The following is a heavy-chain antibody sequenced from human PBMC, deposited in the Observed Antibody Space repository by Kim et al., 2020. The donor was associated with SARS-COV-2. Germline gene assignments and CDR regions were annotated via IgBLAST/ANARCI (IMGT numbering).Heavy chain of an antibody. CDR3: VRTAYCSSATCYSGWVDS. V-gene: IGHV4-39*01. D-gene: IGHD2-2*02. CDR1: GGSISSSSYY. CDR2: IYYTGST. Sequence: SETLSLTCLVSGGSISSSSYYWGWMRQPPGKGLEWIASIYYTGSTYYNPSLKSRVTISVDTSKNQFSLKLTSVIAADTAVYYCVRTAYCSSATCYSGWVDSWGQGTLVTVSS. J-gene: IGHJ5*01.